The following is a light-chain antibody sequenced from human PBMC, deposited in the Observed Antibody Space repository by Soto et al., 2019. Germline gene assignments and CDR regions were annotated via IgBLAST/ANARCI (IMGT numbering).Light chain of an antibody. Sequence: QPVLTQPPSASASLGASVTLTCTLSSGYSNYKVDWYQQRPGKGPRFVMRVGTGGIVGSKGDGIPDRFSVLGSGLNRYLTIKNIQEEDESDYHCGADHGSFGGGTKLTVL. V-gene: IGLV9-49*01. CDR3: GADHGS. J-gene: IGLJ2*01. CDR2: VGTGGIVG. CDR1: SGYSNYK.